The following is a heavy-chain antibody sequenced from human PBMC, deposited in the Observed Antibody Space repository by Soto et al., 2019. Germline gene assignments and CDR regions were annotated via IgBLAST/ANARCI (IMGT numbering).Heavy chain of an antibody. Sequence: ASVKVSCKASGYTFTSYGISWVRQAPGQGLERMGWISAYNGNTNYAQKLQGRVTMTTDTSTSTAYMELRSLRSDDTAVYYCARDFSIVATTSYYYYGMDVWGQGTTVTVSS. CDR1: GYTFTSYG. D-gene: IGHD5-12*01. CDR3: ARDFSIVATTSYYYYGMDV. J-gene: IGHJ6*02. CDR2: ISAYNGNT. V-gene: IGHV1-18*01.